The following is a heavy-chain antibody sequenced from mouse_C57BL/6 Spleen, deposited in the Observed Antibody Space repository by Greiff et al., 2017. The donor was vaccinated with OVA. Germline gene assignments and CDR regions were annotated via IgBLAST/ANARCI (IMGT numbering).Heavy chain of an antibody. Sequence: VKLVESGAELVKPGASVKISCKASGYAFSSYWMNWVKQRPGKGLEWIGQIYPGDGDTNYNGKFKGKATLTADKSSSTAYMQLSSLTSEDSAVYFCARITYYYAMDYWGQGTSVTVSS. CDR2: IYPGDGDT. J-gene: IGHJ4*01. CDR3: ARITYYYAMDY. V-gene: IGHV1-80*01. CDR1: GYAFSSYW. D-gene: IGHD1-3*01.